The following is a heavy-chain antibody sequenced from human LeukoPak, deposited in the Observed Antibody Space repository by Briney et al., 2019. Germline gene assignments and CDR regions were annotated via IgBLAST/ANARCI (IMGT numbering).Heavy chain of an antibody. CDR3: VRDRFFSFDF. Sequence: PGGSLRLSCAASGFTFNTYSMNWVRQAPGEGLEWLAYIRSSPFTIYYADSVMGRFAISTDNANNSLYLQMNSLRGEDTAVYYCVRDRFFSFDFWGQGTVVTVSS. CDR1: GFTFNTYS. J-gene: IGHJ4*02. CDR2: IRSSPFTI. V-gene: IGHV3-48*01.